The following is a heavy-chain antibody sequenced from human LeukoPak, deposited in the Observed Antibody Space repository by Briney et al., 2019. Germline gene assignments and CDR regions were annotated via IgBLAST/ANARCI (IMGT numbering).Heavy chain of an antibody. Sequence: GGSLRLSCAASGFTFSSYSMNWVRQAPGKGLEWVSYISSSSSTIYYADSVKGRFTISRDNAKNSLYLQMNSLRAEDTAVYYCPRDYYDSSGYYNWGQGTLVTVSS. CDR2: ISSSSSTI. D-gene: IGHD3-22*01. V-gene: IGHV3-48*01. CDR3: PRDYYDSSGYYN. CDR1: GFTFSSYS. J-gene: IGHJ4*02.